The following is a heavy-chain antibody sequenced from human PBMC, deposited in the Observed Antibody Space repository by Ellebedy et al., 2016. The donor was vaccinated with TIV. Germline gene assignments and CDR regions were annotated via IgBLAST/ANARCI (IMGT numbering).Heavy chain of an antibody. CDR1: AYTFTDYY. V-gene: IGHV1-18*04. D-gene: IGHD1-26*01. CDR2: INTFNGKT. Sequence: AASVKVSCKASAYTFTDYYLHWVRQAPGQGPEWMGWINTFNGKTNYAQKLQGRVTMTTDTSTSTVYMELRSLRSDDTAVYYCARDRGSYAFDFWGQGTLVTVSS. CDR3: ARDRGSYAFDF. J-gene: IGHJ4*02.